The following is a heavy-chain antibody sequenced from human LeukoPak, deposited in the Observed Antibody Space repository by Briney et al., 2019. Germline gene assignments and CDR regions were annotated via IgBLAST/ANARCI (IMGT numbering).Heavy chain of an antibody. D-gene: IGHD1-1*01. Sequence: SETLSLTCTVSGGSISSYYWSWIRQPAGKGLEWIGRIYTSGSTNYNPSLKSRVTMSVDTSKNQFSLELSSVTAADTAVYYCAKGEEVEKNRSWFDPWGQGTLVTVSS. CDR2: IYTSGST. J-gene: IGHJ5*02. CDR1: GGSISSYY. V-gene: IGHV4-4*07. CDR3: AKGEEVEKNRSWFDP.